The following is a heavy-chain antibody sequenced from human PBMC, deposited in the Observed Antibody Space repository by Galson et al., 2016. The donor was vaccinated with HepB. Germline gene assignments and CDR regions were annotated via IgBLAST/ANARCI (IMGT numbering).Heavy chain of an antibody. CDR1: GGSISRSSSY. CDR2: IYYSGST. J-gene: IGHJ6*01. V-gene: IGHV4-39*01. CDR3: ARHVRPDYYYYGMDV. Sequence: ETLSLTCTVSGGSISRSSSYWGWIRQPPGKGLEWIGSIYYSGSTYYNPSLKSRVTISADTSKNEFSLRLSSVTAADTAVYFCARHVRPDYYYYGMDVWGQGTTVTVSS.